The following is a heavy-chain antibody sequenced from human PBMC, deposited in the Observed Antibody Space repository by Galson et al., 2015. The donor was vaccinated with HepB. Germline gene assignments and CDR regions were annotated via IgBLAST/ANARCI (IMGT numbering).Heavy chain of an antibody. D-gene: IGHD3-3*01. J-gene: IGHJ5*02. V-gene: IGHV5-10-1*01. CDR3: ARPLMEADDFWSGYIGGFDP. Sequence: QSGAEVKKPGESLRISCKGSGYSFTSYWISWVRQMPGKGLEWMGRIDPSDSYTNYSPSFQGHVTISADKSISTAYLQWSSLKASDTAMYYCARPLMEADDFWSGYIGGFDPWGQGTLVTVSS. CDR2: IDPSDSYT. CDR1: GYSFTSYW.